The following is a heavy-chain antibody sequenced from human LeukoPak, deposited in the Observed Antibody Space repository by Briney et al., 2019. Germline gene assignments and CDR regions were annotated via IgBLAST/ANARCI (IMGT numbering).Heavy chain of an antibody. CDR1: GFTFSIYW. Sequence: GGPLRLSCGAWGFTFSIYWMMWPRDAPGEGGEGLANIKQYGSEIYYVDSVEARYTISRDNAKNSVYLNMNSLRAEETAVYYCARGEFPGATDIVVVPAAISGHFDYWGQGTLVTVSS. CDR3: ARGEFPGATDIVVVPAAISGHFDY. J-gene: IGHJ4*02. V-gene: IGHV3-7*01. CDR2: IKQYGSEI. D-gene: IGHD2-2*02.